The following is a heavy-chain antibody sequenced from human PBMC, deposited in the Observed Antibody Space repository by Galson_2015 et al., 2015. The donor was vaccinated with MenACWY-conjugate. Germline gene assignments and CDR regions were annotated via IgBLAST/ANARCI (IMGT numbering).Heavy chain of an antibody. CDR3: ARECNK. D-gene: IGHD1/OR15-1a*01. CDR1: GGSVSSGSY. J-gene: IGHJ4*02. CDR2: IYSSGST. V-gene: IGHV4-61*01. Sequence: TLSLTCTVSGGSVSSGSYWTWIRQPPGKGLEWIGLIYSSGSTKYNPSLKSRVTISLDMSKNQVSLKLSSVTAADTAVYYCARECNKWGQGTLVTVSS.